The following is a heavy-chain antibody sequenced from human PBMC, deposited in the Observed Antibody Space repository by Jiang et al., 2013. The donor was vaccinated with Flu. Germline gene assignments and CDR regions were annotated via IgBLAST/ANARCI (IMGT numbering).Heavy chain of an antibody. J-gene: IGHJ3*02. CDR2: FDPEDGET. V-gene: IGHV1-24*01. Sequence: RQAPGKGLEWMGGFDPEDGETIYAQKFQGRVTMTEDTSTDTAYMELSSLRSEDTAVYYCATKRMVRGVPSAFRDAFDIWGQGTMVTVSS. CDR3: ATKRMVRGVPSAFRDAFDI. D-gene: IGHD3-10*01.